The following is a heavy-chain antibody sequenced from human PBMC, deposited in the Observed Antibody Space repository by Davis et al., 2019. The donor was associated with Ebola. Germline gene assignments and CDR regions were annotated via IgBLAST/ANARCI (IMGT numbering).Heavy chain of an antibody. J-gene: IGHJ4*02. Sequence: MPSETLSLTCAVYGRSFTGYYWSWIRQPPGKGLEWIGETNHSGSTNYNPSLKSPVTIPVDTSKNQFSLKLSSVTAADTAVYYCARTPITMVRGVRGFDYWGQGTLVTVSS. CDR1: GRSFTGYY. V-gene: IGHV4-34*01. D-gene: IGHD3-10*01. CDR2: TNHSGST. CDR3: ARTPITMVRGVRGFDY.